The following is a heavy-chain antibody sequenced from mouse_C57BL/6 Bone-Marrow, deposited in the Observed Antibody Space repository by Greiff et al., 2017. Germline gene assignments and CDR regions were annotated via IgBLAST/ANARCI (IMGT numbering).Heavy chain of an antibody. V-gene: IGHV5-12*01. J-gene: IGHJ4*01. Sequence: EVKLQESGGGLVQPGGSLKLSCAAPGFTFSDYYMYWVRQTPEKRLEWVAYISNGGGSTYYPDTVKGRFTISRDNAKNTLYLQMSRLKSEDTAMYYCARHLYAMDYWGQGTSVTVSS. CDR2: ISNGGGST. CDR1: GFTFSDYY. CDR3: ARHLYAMDY.